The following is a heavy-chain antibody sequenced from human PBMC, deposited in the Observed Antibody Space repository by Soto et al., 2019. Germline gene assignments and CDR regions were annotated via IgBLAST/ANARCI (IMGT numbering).Heavy chain of an antibody. CDR3: ARTPMTTVTTPDASDI. CDR1: GGSISSGGYY. CDR2: IYYSGST. V-gene: IGHV4-31*03. Sequence: QVQLQESGPGLVKPSQTLSLTCTVSGGSISSGGYYWSWIRQHPGKGLEWIGYIYYSGSTYYNPSLKSRVTISVDTSKNQFSLKLSSVTAADTAVYYCARTPMTTVTTPDASDIWGQGTMVTVSS. J-gene: IGHJ3*02. D-gene: IGHD4-17*01.